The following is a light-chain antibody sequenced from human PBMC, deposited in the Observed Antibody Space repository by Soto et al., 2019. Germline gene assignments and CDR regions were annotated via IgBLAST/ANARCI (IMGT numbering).Light chain of an antibody. Sequence: EIVLTQSPGTRSLSPGERAALCCRASQSVSSSYLAWYQQKPGQAPRLLIYGASSRATGIPDRFSGSGSGTDFTLTISRLEPEDFAVYYCQQYRSSPPTFGGGTKVDIK. CDR1: QSVSSSY. J-gene: IGKJ4*01. CDR3: QQYRSSPPT. V-gene: IGKV3-20*01. CDR2: GAS.